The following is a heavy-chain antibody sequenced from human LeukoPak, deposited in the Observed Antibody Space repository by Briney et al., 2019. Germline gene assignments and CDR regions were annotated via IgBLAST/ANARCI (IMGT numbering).Heavy chain of an antibody. D-gene: IGHD6-13*01. CDR1: GCTFSSYS. CDR3: ARVLEAASFDY. Sequence: PGGSLRLSCAASGCTFSSYSMNWVRQAPGKGLKWVSSISSSSSHVYYADSVKGRFTMSRDNAKNSLYLRMNSLRADDTAVYYCARVLEAASFDYWGQGSPVTVSS. J-gene: IGHJ4*02. V-gene: IGHV3-21*01. CDR2: ISSSSSHV.